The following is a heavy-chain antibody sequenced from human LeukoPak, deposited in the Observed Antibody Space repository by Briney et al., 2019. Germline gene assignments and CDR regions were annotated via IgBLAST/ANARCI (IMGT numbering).Heavy chain of an antibody. D-gene: IGHD5-12*01. J-gene: IGHJ4*02. Sequence: SETLSLTCAAYGGSFSGYYWSWIRQPPGKGLEWIGEINHSGSTNYNPSLKSRVTISVDTSKNQFSLKLSSVTAADTAVYYCARGGYSGYVHWGQGTLVTVSS. CDR1: GGSFSGYY. CDR3: ARGGYSGYVH. V-gene: IGHV4-34*01. CDR2: INHSGST.